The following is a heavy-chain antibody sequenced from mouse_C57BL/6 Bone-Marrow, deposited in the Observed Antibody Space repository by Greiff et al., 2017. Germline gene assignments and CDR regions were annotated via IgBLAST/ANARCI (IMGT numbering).Heavy chain of an antibody. J-gene: IGHJ4*01. V-gene: IGHV1-26*01. CDR2: INPNNGGT. CDR3: ARWYAYDELLAMDY. CDR1: GYTFTDYY. Sequence: VQLQQSGPELVKPGASVKISCKASGYTFTDYYMNWVKQSHGKSLEWIGDINPNNGGTSYNQKFKGKATLTVDKSSSTAYMELRSLTSEDSAVYYCARWYAYDELLAMDYWGQGTSVTVSS. D-gene: IGHD2-2*01.